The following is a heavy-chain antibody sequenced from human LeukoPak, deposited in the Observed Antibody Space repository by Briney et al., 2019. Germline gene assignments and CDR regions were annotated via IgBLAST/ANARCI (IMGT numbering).Heavy chain of an antibody. CDR3: AKDGRVTGELLWFGEYIGPYFDY. D-gene: IGHD3-10*01. V-gene: IGHV3-21*06. Sequence: PGGSLRLSCAASGFTFSSYSMNWVRQAPGKGLEWVSSISTSSSYIHYADSVKGRFTISRDNAKNSLYLEMNSLRAEDTAVYYCAKDGRVTGELLWFGEYIGPYFDYWGQGTLVTVSS. J-gene: IGHJ4*02. CDR1: GFTFSSYS. CDR2: ISTSSSYI.